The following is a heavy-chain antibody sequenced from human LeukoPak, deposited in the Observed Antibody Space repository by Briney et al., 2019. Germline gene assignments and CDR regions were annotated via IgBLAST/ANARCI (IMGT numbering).Heavy chain of an antibody. Sequence: NPGGSLRLSCAASGFTFSSYAMTWVRQAPGKGLEWVGRIKSKTDGGTRDYAAPVKGRITISRDDSRNTLDLQINSLKTEDTAVYYCTTEYYDNVWGSYTFDYWGQGTLVTVSS. J-gene: IGHJ4*02. V-gene: IGHV3-15*01. CDR2: IKSKTDGGTR. CDR1: GFTFSSYA. CDR3: TTEYYDNVWGSYTFDY. D-gene: IGHD3-16*01.